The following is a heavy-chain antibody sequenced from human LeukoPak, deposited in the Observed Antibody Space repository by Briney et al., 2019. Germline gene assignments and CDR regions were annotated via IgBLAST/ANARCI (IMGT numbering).Heavy chain of an antibody. D-gene: IGHD3-22*01. CDR2: INPSGGST. CDR1: GYTFTSYY. CDR3: ARGFPYYYDSSGYHYFDY. V-gene: IGHV1-46*01. Sequence: ASVRVSCKASGYTFTSYYMHWVRQAPGQGLEWMGIINPSGGSTSYAQKFQGRVTMTRDMSTSTVYMELSSLRSEDTAVYYCARGFPYYYDSSGYHYFDYWGQGTLVTVSS. J-gene: IGHJ4*02.